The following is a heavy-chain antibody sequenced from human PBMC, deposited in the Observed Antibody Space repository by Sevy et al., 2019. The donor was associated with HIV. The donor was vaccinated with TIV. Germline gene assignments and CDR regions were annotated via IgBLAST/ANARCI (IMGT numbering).Heavy chain of an antibody. CDR1: GFTFGTHA. CDR2: ISGSGYAT. Sequence: GGSLRLSCATSGFTFGTHAMSWVRQAPGKGLEWVSTISGSGYATYYADSVKGRFIISRDTSRNTLYLQMNSLRVEDSAVYFCAKDRVTVFGVVVTFDSWGQGTLVTVSS. CDR3: AKDRVTVFGVVVTFDS. J-gene: IGHJ4*02. D-gene: IGHD3-3*01. V-gene: IGHV3-23*01.